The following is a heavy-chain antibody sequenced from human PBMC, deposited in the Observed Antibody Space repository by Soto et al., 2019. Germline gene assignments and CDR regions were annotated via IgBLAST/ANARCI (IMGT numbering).Heavy chain of an antibody. D-gene: IGHD4-17*01. CDR2: IIPIFGTA. J-gene: IGHJ6*02. Sequence: QVQLVQSGAEVQKPGSSVKVSCKASGGTFSSYAISWVRQAPGQGLEWMGGIIPIFGTANYAQKFQGRVTITADESTSTAYMELSSLRSEDTAVYYCARGYTVTTTTFYYYYYGMDVWGQGTTVTVSS. CDR3: ARGYTVTTTTFYYYYYGMDV. V-gene: IGHV1-69*01. CDR1: GGTFSSYA.